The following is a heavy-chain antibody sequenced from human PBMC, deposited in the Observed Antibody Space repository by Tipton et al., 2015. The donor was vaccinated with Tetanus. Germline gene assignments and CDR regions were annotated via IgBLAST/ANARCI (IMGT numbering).Heavy chain of an antibody. CDR1: GFTFSSYA. Sequence: SLRLSCAASGFTFSSYAMSWVRQAPGKGLEWVSAISGSGGSTYYADSVKGRFTISRDNSKNTLYLQMNSLRAEDTAVYYCAKDGYYGSNYYYGMDVWGQGTTVTVSS. V-gene: IGHV3-23*01. D-gene: IGHD3-10*01. CDR3: AKDGYYGSNYYYGMDV. J-gene: IGHJ6*02. CDR2: ISGSGGST.